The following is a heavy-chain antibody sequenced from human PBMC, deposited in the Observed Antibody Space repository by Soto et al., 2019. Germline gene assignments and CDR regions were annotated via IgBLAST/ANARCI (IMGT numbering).Heavy chain of an antibody. D-gene: IGHD6-13*01. Sequence: GEALKISCKGSGYSFTSYWISWVRQMPGKGLEWMGRIDPSDSYTNYSPSFQGHVTISADKSISTAYLQWSSLKASDTAMYYCARATSGIAAADYYYGMDVWGQGTTVTVSS. CDR3: ARATSGIAAADYYYGMDV. CDR2: IDPSDSYT. J-gene: IGHJ6*02. V-gene: IGHV5-10-1*01. CDR1: GYSFTSYW.